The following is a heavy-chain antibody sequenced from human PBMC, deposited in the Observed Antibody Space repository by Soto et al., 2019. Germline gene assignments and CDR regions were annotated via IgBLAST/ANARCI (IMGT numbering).Heavy chain of an antibody. CDR2: ISGSGGST. J-gene: IGHJ4*02. CDR1: GFTFSSYA. V-gene: IGHV3-23*01. D-gene: IGHD6-19*01. CDR3: ASRSSGWCFDY. Sequence: EVQLLESGGGVVQPGGSLRLSCAASGFTFSSYAMNWVRQAPGKGLEWVSVISGSGGSTYYADSVKGRFTISRDNSKNTLYLQMTSLRAEDTAVYYCASRSSGWCFDYWGQGTLVTVSS.